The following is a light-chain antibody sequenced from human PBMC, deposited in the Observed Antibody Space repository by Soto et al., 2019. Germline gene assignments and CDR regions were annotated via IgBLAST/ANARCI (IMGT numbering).Light chain of an antibody. J-gene: IGLJ1*01. Sequence: QSVLTQPRSVSGSPGQSVTISCTATSRGVGGYNYVSWYQQHPGKAPKLMIYDVSKRPSGVPDRFSGSKSGNTASLTISGLQAEDEADYYCCSYAGSYVFGTGTKVTVL. CDR1: SRGVGGYNY. CDR2: DVS. V-gene: IGLV2-11*01. CDR3: CSYAGSYV.